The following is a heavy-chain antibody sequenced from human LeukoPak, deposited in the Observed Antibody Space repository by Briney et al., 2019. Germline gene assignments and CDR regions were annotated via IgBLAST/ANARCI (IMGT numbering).Heavy chain of an antibody. Sequence: SETLSLTCTVSGYSISSGYYWGWIRQPPGKGLEWIGSIYHSGSTYYNPSLKSRVTISVDTSKNQFSLKLSSVTAADTAVYYCARQTSVVGGTPHLYYYYGMDVWGQGTTVTVSS. CDR2: IYHSGST. J-gene: IGHJ6*02. CDR3: ARQTSVVGGTPHLYYYYGMDV. D-gene: IGHD1-26*01. V-gene: IGHV4-38-2*02. CDR1: GYSISSGYY.